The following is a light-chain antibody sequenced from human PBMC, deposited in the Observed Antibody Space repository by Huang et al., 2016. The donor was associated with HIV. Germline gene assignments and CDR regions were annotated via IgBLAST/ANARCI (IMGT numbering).Light chain of an antibody. Sequence: EIVLTQSPGTLSLSPGERATLSCRASQGVISNYLAWYQQRPGQAPRLLIYGASNRATGVPDRFSGSGSGTDFSLTISRLEPEDFAVYYWQQYGSSYSFGQGTKLEIK. J-gene: IGKJ2*03. CDR2: GAS. CDR1: QGVISNY. CDR3: QQYGSSYS. V-gene: IGKV3-20*01.